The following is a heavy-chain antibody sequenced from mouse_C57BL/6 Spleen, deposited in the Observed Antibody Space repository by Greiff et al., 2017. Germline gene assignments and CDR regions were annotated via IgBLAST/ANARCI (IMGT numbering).Heavy chain of an antibody. J-gene: IGHJ2*01. V-gene: IGHV1-15*01. CDR2: IDPETGGT. D-gene: IGHD4-1*01. Sequence: QVQLQQSGAELVRPGASVTLSCKASGYTFTDYEMHWVKQTPVHGLEWIGAIDPETGGTAYSQKFKGKAILTADKSSSTAYMERRSLTSEDSAVYYCTSELGQADYWGQGTTLTVSS. CDR3: TSELGQADY. CDR1: GYTFTDYE.